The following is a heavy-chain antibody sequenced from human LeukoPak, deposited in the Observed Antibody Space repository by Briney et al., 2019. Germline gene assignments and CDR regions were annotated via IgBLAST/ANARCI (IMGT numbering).Heavy chain of an antibody. D-gene: IGHD6-6*01. Sequence: GGSLRLSCAASGFTFSDYYISWIRQAPGKGLEWISYISSSGVYTNYADSVRGRFTISRDNPKNSPYLQMNSLRAEDTAVYYCTRSATSSSFHWFDPWGQGTLVTVSS. CDR2: ISSSGVYT. CDR1: GFTFSDYY. V-gene: IGHV3-11*06. CDR3: TRSATSSSFHWFDP. J-gene: IGHJ5*02.